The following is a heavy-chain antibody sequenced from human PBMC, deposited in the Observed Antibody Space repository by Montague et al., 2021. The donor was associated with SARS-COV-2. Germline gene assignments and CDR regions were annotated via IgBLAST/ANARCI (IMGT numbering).Heavy chain of an antibody. CDR1: GGSISSSSYY. CDR2: IYYSGST. D-gene: IGHD2-15*01. Sequence: SETLSLTCAVYGGSISSSSYYWGWIRQPPGKGLEWIGSIYYSGSTYYNPSLKSRVTISVDTSKNQFSLKLSSVTAADTAVYYCARQEPIVVVVAAARGWFGPWGQGTLVTVSS. V-gene: IGHV4-39*01. CDR3: ARQEPIVVVVAAARGWFGP. J-gene: IGHJ5*02.